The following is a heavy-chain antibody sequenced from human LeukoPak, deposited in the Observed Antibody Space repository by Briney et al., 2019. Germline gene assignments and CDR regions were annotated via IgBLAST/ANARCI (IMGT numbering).Heavy chain of an antibody. Sequence: PGGSLRLSCAASGFTFSSWVRQAPGKGLEWVSSISSSETYRYYADSLKGRFTISRDNAKNSLYLQMNSLRAEDTAVYYCVRGEVWFDPWGQGTLVTVSA. CDR3: VRGEVWFDP. D-gene: IGHD1-26*01. CDR2: ISSSETYR. CDR1: GFTFSS. J-gene: IGHJ5*02. V-gene: IGHV3-21*06.